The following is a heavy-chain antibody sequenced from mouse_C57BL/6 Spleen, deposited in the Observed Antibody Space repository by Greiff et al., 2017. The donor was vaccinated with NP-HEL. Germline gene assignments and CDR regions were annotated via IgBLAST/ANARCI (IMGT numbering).Heavy chain of an antibody. Sequence: ESGPGLVKPSQSLSLTCSVTGYSITSGYYWNWIRQFPGNKLEWMGYISYDGSNNYNPSLKNRISITRDTSKNQFFLKLNSVTTEDTATYYCARDYGNYVRGAMDYWVQGTSVTVSS. J-gene: IGHJ4*01. CDR2: ISYDGSN. CDR1: GYSITSGYY. CDR3: ARDYGNYVRGAMDY. V-gene: IGHV3-6*01. D-gene: IGHD2-1*01.